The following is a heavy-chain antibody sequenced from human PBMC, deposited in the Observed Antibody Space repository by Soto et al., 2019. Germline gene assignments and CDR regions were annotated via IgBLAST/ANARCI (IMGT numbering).Heavy chain of an antibody. D-gene: IGHD2-2*01. CDR2: IGAYNGNT. J-gene: IGHJ6*02. CDR3: ARDCSSTSCYASYYYGMDV. CDR1: GYTFTSYG. V-gene: IGHV1-18*01. Sequence: ASVKVSCKASGYTFTSYGISWVRQAPGQGLEWMGWIGAYNGNTNYAQKLQGRVTMTTDTSTSTAYMELRSLRSDDTAVYYCARDCSSTSCYASYYYGMDVWGQGTTVTVSS.